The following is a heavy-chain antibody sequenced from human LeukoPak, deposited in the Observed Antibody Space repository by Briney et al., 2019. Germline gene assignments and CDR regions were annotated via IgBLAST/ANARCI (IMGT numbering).Heavy chain of an antibody. D-gene: IGHD3-10*01. CDR3: ATSGNYYPPDY. CDR1: GYTFTGYY. J-gene: IGHJ4*02. Sequence: ASVKVSCKSSGYTFTGYYMHWVRRAPGQGLEWMGWSNSNSGGTNYAQKFLGRVTMTRDMSISTAYMELSGLTSDDTAVYYCATSGNYYPPDYWGQGTLVTVSP. CDR2: SNSNSGGT. V-gene: IGHV1-2*02.